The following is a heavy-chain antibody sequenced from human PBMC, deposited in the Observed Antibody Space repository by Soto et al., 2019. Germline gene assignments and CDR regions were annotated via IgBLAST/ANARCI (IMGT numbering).Heavy chain of an antibody. CDR1: GFTFSSYA. V-gene: IGHV3-23*01. CDR2: ISGSGGST. D-gene: IGHD3-16*01. CDR3: AVPASYAVAAFEI. J-gene: IGHJ3*02. Sequence: EVPLLESGGDLVQPWGSRRLSCEASGFTFSSYAMSLVLQAPGKGVEWVSAISGSGGSTYYADSVKGRFIISRDNSKNTLYLQMNSLRAQDTAVYYCAVPASYAVAAFEIWGQGTMVTVS.